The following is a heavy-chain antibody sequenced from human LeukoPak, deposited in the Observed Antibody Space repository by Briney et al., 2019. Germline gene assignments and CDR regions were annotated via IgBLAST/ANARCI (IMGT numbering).Heavy chain of an antibody. J-gene: IGHJ4*02. Sequence: GGSLRLSCTASGFTFGDYAMSWVRQAPGKGLEWVGFIRSKAYGGTTEYAASVKGRFTISRDDSKSIAYLQMNSLKTEDTAVYYCTREWVPYSSSWSPYFDYWGQGTLVTVSS. V-gene: IGHV3-49*04. CDR1: GFTFGDYA. CDR3: TREWVPYSSSWSPYFDY. CDR2: IRSKAYGGTT. D-gene: IGHD6-13*01.